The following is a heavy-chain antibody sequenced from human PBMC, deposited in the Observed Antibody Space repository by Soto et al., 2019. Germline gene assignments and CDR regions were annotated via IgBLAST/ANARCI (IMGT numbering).Heavy chain of an antibody. CDR2: ISYDGSNK. CDR3: AKVRYNWNYYGMDV. CDR1: GFTFSSYG. V-gene: IGHV3-30*18. D-gene: IGHD1-20*01. J-gene: IGHJ6*02. Sequence: GGSLRLSCAASGFTFSSYGMHWVRQAPGKGLEWVAVISYDGSNKYYAYSVKGRFTISRDNSKNTLYLQMNSLRAEDTAVYYCAKVRYNWNYYGMDVWGQGTTVTVSS.